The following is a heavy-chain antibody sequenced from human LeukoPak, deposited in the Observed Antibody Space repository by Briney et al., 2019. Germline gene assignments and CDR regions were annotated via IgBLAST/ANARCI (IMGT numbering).Heavy chain of an antibody. Sequence: SVKVSCKASGGTLSSYAISWVRQAPGQGLEWMGGIIPIFGTANYAQKFQGRVTITADKSTSTAYMELSSLRSEDTAVYYCARGYYYDSSGYYWRFDYWGQGTLVTVSS. V-gene: IGHV1-69*06. CDR2: IIPIFGTA. CDR3: ARGYYYDSSGYYWRFDY. D-gene: IGHD3-22*01. CDR1: GGTLSSYA. J-gene: IGHJ4*02.